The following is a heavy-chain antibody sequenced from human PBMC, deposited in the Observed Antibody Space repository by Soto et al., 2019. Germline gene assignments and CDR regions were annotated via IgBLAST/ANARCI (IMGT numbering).Heavy chain of an antibody. J-gene: IGHJ4*02. V-gene: IGHV3-21*01. CDR1: GFTFSTYS. D-gene: IGHD4-17*01. Sequence: EVQLVESGGGLVKPGGSLRLSCAASGFTFSTYSMNWVGQAPGKGLEWVSSISRGSSFIYYADSVKGRFTISRDNAKNSLYLQMSSLRAEDTAVYYCARDHTVTTGYAFDYWGQGTLVTVSS. CDR2: ISRGSSFI. CDR3: ARDHTVTTGYAFDY.